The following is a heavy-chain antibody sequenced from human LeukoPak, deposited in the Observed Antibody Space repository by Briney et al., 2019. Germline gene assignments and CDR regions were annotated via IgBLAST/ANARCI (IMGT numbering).Heavy chain of an antibody. Sequence: PSETLSLTCTVSGGSISSISYYWGWIRQPPGKGLEWIGSIYYGGSTYYNPSLNSRVTISVDTSKNQFSLKLSSVTAADTAVYYCARDYGYYDSSGYSGDYWGQGTLVTVSS. CDR3: ARDYGYYDSSGYSGDY. CDR2: IYYGGST. CDR1: GGSISSISYY. J-gene: IGHJ4*02. V-gene: IGHV4-39*07. D-gene: IGHD3-22*01.